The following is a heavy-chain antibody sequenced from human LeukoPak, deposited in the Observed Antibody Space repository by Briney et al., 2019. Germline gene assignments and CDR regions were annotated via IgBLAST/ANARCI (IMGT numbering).Heavy chain of an antibody. CDR2: INPSGGST. CDR1: GYTFTSYY. Sequence: ASVKVSCKASGYTFTSYYMHWVRQAPGQGLEWMGIINPSGGSTSYAQKFQGRVTMTRDTSTGTVYMELSSLRSEDTAVYYCARGSYGSGSYLVKDGDYWGQGTLVTVSS. CDR3: ARGSYGSGSYLVKDGDY. D-gene: IGHD3-10*01. J-gene: IGHJ4*02. V-gene: IGHV1-46*01.